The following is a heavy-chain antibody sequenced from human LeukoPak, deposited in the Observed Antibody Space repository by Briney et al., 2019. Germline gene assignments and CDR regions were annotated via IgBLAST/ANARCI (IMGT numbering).Heavy chain of an antibody. CDR3: ARDERYDSSGYPFDY. D-gene: IGHD3-22*01. J-gene: IGHJ4*02. Sequence: ASVKVSCKASGYTFTGYFMHWVRQAPGQGLEWMGWINPNSGDANYAQKFQGRVTMTRDTSISTAYMELSRLRSDDTAVYYCARDERYDSSGYPFDYWGQGTLVTVSS. V-gene: IGHV1-2*02. CDR1: GYTFTGYF. CDR2: INPNSGDA.